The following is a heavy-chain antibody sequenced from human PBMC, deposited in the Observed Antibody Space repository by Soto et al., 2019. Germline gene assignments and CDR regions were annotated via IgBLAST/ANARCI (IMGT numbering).Heavy chain of an antibody. Sequence: ASVKVSCKASGFTFTSYGISWVRQAPGQGLEWMAWISIYNDNTKYAQKFQGRITMTTDTSTSTAYMELRSLRSDDTAVYYCARETYYFGSGTYDDGMDVWGQGTKVTVYS. CDR2: ISIYNDNT. J-gene: IGHJ6*02. CDR3: ARETYYFGSGTYDDGMDV. D-gene: IGHD3-10*01. CDR1: GFTFTSYG. V-gene: IGHV1-18*04.